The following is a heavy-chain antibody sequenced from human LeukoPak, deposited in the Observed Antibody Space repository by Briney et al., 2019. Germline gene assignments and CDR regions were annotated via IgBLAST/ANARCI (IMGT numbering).Heavy chain of an antibody. V-gene: IGHV5-51*01. CDR2: IYPGDSDT. J-gene: IGHJ4*02. CDR1: GYSFTTYW. Sequence: GESLKISCRGSGYSFTTYWIGWVRQMPGKGLEWMGIIYPGDSDTRYSPSFQGQVTMSADKSINTAYLQWSSLKASDTAVYYCAKDFGVEWEVYHFDYWGQGTLATVSS. CDR3: AKDFGVEWEVYHFDY. D-gene: IGHD1-26*01.